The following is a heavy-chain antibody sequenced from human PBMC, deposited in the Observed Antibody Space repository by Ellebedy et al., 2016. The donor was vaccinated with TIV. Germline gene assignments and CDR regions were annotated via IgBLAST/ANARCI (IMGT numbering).Heavy chain of an antibody. CDR2: INQDGRTT. J-gene: IGHJ3*02. V-gene: IGHV3-7*01. CDR3: ATDKVCFTFDI. CDR1: GFTFSASW. Sequence: GESLKISCAASGFTFSASWMTWVRQASGQGLEWVANINQDGRTTNYVDSVKGRFTISRDNAKNSLYLQLNSLKVDDTAMYYCATDKVCFTFDIWGRGTMVTVSS.